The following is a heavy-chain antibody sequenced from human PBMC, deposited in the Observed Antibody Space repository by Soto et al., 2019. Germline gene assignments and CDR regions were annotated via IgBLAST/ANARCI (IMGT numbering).Heavy chain of an antibody. Sequence: QVQLVQSGAEVKKPGASVKVSCKASGYTFTSYAMHWVRQAPGQRLEWMGWINAGNGNTKYSQKFQGRVTITRDTSASTAYMELSSLRSEDTAVYYCARNVNWNYVYYMDVWGKGTTVTVSS. CDR2: INAGNGNT. V-gene: IGHV1-3*01. J-gene: IGHJ6*03. CDR1: GYTFTSYA. CDR3: ARNVNWNYVYYMDV. D-gene: IGHD1-7*01.